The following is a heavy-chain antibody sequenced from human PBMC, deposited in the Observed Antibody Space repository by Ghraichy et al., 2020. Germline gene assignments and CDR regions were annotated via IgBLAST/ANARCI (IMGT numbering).Heavy chain of an antibody. CDR2: INPNSGGT. J-gene: IGHJ3*02. V-gene: IGHV1-2*04. CDR3: ARARGLGSITGTTRYDFDI. D-gene: IGHD1-20*01. Sequence: ASVKVSCKASGYTFTGYYMHWVRQAPGQGLEWMGWINPNSGGTKYAQKFQGWVTMTRDTSISTAYMELSRLRSDDTAVYYCARARGLGSITGTTRYDFDIWGQGTMVTVSS. CDR1: GYTFTGYY.